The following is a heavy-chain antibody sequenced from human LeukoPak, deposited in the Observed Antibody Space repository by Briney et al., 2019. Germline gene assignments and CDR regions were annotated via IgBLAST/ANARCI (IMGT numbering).Heavy chain of an antibody. CDR3: TRVSFYDSSGYYLDY. CDR1: GGSISSGDYY. V-gene: IGHV4-30-4*01. Sequence: SETLSLTCTVSGGSISSGDYYWSWIRQPPGKGLEWLGSIYHSGSNYYNPSLESRVTVSVDTSKNQFSLKLSSVTAADTAVYYCTRVSFYDSSGYYLDYWGQGTLVTVSS. J-gene: IGHJ4*02. D-gene: IGHD3-22*01. CDR2: IYHSGSN.